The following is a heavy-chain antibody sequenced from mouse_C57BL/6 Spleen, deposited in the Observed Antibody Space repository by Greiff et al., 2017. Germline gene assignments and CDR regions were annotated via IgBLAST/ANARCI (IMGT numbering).Heavy chain of an antibody. J-gene: IGHJ4*01. D-gene: IGHD3-3*01. CDR2: IWSGGST. CDR3: ARGTADYAMDY. Sequence: QVQLQQSGPGLVQPSQSLSITCTVSGFSLTSYGVHWVRQSPGTGLEWLGVIWSGGSTDSNAAFISRLSISTDNSKRQVFLKMNSLQADDTAIYYCARGTADYAMDYWGQGTSVTVSS. CDR1: GFSLTSYG. V-gene: IGHV2-2*01.